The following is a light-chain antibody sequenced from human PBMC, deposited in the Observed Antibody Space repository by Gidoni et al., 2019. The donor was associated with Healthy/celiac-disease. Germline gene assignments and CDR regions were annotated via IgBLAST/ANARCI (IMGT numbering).Light chain of an antibody. CDR3: QPSYSTPRT. V-gene: IGKV1-39*01. CDR1: QSISSY. CDR2: AAS. J-gene: IGKJ1*01. Sequence: DIQMTQSPSSLSASVGDRVTITCRARQSISSYLNWYQQKQWKAPKLLIYAASSLQSGVSSMFSGSGSATDFTLTISSLQPEDFATYYCQPSYSTPRTFGQGTKVEIK.